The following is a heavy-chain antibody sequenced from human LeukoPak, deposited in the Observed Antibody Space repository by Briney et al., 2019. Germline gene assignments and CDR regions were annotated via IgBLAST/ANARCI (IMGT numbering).Heavy chain of an antibody. CDR1: GGSIINYY. J-gene: IGHJ4*02. V-gene: IGHV4-59*08. D-gene: IGHD6-19*01. CDR2: IFNSGDA. CDR3: ARHPFSAPFDY. Sequence: SETLSPTCTVSGGSIINYYWSWIRQPPGKGLQWIGYIFNSGDARYDPSLRSRVTVSLDTSKNQVSLKMTSVSAADTATYYCARHPFSAPFDYWGQGILVTVSS.